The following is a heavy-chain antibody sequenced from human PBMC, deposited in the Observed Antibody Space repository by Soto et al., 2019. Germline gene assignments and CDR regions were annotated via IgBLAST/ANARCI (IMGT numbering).Heavy chain of an antibody. CDR2: IIPMFGSP. Sequence: QVQLVQSGAEVKRPGSSVKVSCKASGGMFSTYAFSWVRQAPGQGLEWMGQIIPMFGSPNYAQKLQGRVTITADKSTSTAYMELTTRRSEDTAVYDCAGGGKEAGYIFDSWGQGTLVAVSS. CDR1: GGMFSTYA. D-gene: IGHD5-12*01. V-gene: IGHV1-69*06. CDR3: AGGGKEAGYIFDS. J-gene: IGHJ5*01.